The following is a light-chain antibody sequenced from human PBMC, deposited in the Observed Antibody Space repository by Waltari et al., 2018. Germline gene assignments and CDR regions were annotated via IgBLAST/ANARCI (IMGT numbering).Light chain of an antibody. V-gene: IGKV3-20*01. J-gene: IGKJ1*01. CDR3: QKYGTLPAT. Sequence: IVLTQSPGPLSLSPGERATLSCRASQSVSRTLAWDQQKPGPAPRLLLSDAPSRATGIPDRFSGSGSATDFSLTISRLEPEDFAVYYCQKYGTLPATFGQGTKVEIK. CDR2: DAP. CDR1: QSVSRT.